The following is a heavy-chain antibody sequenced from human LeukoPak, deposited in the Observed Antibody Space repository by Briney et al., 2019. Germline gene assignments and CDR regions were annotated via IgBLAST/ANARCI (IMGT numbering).Heavy chain of an antibody. CDR1: GYTFTSYD. V-gene: IGHV1-8*01. CDR3: ARSAVHSGWYSYYYYMAV. D-gene: IGHD6-19*01. Sequence: ASVKVSCKASGYTFTSYDINWVRQATGQGLEWMGYMNPASGNTGYAQKFQGRVTMATDTSISTAYMELSSLRSEDTAVYYCARSAVHSGWYSYYYYMAVWGKGTSVTASS. J-gene: IGHJ6*03. CDR2: MNPASGNT.